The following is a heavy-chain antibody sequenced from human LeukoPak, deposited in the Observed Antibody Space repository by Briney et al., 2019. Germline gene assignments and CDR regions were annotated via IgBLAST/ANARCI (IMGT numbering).Heavy chain of an antibody. J-gene: IGHJ3*02. Sequence: ASVKVSCKASGYTFTSYGISWVRQAPGQGLEWMGWISAYNGNTNYAQKLQGRVTMTTDTSTSTAYMELRSLRSDDTAVYYCARDLKGYCSGGSCYDAFDIWGQGTMVTVSS. CDR3: ARDLKGYCSGGSCYDAFDI. CDR1: GYTFTSYG. D-gene: IGHD2-15*01. CDR2: ISAYNGNT. V-gene: IGHV1-18*04.